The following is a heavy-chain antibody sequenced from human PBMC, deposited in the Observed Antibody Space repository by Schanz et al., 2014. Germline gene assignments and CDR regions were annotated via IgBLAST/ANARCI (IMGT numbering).Heavy chain of an antibody. V-gene: IGHV1-69*04. J-gene: IGHJ4*02. D-gene: IGHD2-21*01. CDR3: ARDRLECGAECYSVEVFEI. CDR2: IIPSLGLA. Sequence: VQLEQSGAEVKKPGSSVKVSCKASGRTFSSFGINWVRQAPGQGLEWMGRIIPSLGLAKYEQKFQDKVTITADTSTTTAYMELSGLRSEDTAVYYCARDRLECGAECYSVEVFEIWGQGTLVTVSS. CDR1: GRTFSSFG.